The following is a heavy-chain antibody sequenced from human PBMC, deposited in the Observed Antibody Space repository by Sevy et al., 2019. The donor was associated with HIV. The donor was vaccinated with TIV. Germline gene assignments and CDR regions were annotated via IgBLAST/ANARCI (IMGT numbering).Heavy chain of an antibody. V-gene: IGHV1-2*02. CDR2: INPNSGGT. CDR3: ARRNLGGSYRHFDY. Sequence: ASVKVSCKASGYTFTGYYMHWVRQAPGQGLEWMGWINPNSGGTNYAQKFQGRVTMTRDTSISTAYMELSRLRSDDTAMYYCARRNLGGSYRHFDYWGQGTLVTVSS. D-gene: IGHD1-26*01. J-gene: IGHJ4*02. CDR1: GYTFTGYY.